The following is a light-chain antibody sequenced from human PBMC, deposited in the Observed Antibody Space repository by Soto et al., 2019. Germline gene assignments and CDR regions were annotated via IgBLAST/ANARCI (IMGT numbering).Light chain of an antibody. V-gene: IGKV1-39*01. CDR3: QQSYSTLAIT. CDR2: AAS. J-gene: IGKJ5*01. Sequence: GDSVTITCRASQNIRNWLAWYQQKPGKAPKLLIYAASSLQSGVPSRFSGSGSGTDFTLTISSLQPEDFATYYCQQSYSTLAITFGQGTRLEIK. CDR1: QNIRNW.